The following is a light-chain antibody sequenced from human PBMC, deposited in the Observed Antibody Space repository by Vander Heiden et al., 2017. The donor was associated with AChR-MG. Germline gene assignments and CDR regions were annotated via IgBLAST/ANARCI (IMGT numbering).Light chain of an antibody. CDR1: QSVSSNY. CDR3: QQYGTPPWT. V-gene: IGKV3-20*01. Sequence: IVLTQSPGTLSLSPGERATLSCRASQSVSSNYLAWYQQTPGQAPRLLIYGASSRATGIPDRFSGSGSGTDFTLTISRLEPEDFALYHCQQYGTPPWTFGQGTKVEIK. CDR2: GAS. J-gene: IGKJ1*01.